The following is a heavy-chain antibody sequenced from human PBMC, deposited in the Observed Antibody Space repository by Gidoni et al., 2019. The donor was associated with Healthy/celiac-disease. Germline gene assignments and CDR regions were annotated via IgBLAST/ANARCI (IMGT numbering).Heavy chain of an antibody. CDR1: GFTFSSYS. J-gene: IGHJ3*02. V-gene: IGHV3-21*01. D-gene: IGHD3-22*01. Sequence: EVQLVESGGGLVKPGGSLGLSCAASGFTFSSYSMNWVRQAPGKGLEWVSSISSSSSYIYYADSVKGRFTISRDNAKNSLYLQMNSLRAEDTAVYYCASLTYYYDSSGENFDAFDIWGQGTMVTVSS. CDR3: ASLTYYYDSSGENFDAFDI. CDR2: ISSSSSYI.